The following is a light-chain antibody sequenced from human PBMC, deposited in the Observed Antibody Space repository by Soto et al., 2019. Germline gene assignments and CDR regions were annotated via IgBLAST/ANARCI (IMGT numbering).Light chain of an antibody. CDR2: LGS. V-gene: IGKV2-28*01. CDR3: MQAQQIWP. J-gene: IGKJ1*01. CDR1: QSLLHSDGYNY. Sequence: DIVVTQSPLSLTVAPGEPASISCTSSQSLLHSDGYNYLEWYRQKPRQSPPLRISLGSTRASGVPARFSGSGSCKDFTLKISRVEAEDVGVYYCMQAQQIWPFGQATNVDI.